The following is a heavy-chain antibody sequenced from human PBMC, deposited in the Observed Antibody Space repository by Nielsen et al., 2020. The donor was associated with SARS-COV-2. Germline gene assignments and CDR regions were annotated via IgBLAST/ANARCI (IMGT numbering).Heavy chain of an antibody. D-gene: IGHD1-26*01. V-gene: IGHV3-30*18. CDR1: GFTFSSYG. CDR3: AKSRGGSYYDAFDI. J-gene: IGHJ3*02. Sequence: GALRLSCAASGFTFSSYGMHWVRQAPGKGLEWVAVISYDGSNKYYADSVKGRFTISRDNSKNTLYLQMNSLRAEDTAVYYCAKSRGGSYYDAFDIWGQGTMVTVSS. CDR2: ISYDGSNK.